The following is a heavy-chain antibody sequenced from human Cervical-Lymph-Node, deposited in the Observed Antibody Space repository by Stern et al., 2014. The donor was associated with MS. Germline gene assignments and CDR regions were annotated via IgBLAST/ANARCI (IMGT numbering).Heavy chain of an antibody. Sequence: QVTLKESGPALVKPTQTLTLTCTFSGFSLITSGTRVSWIRQPPGKALEWLVRIDWNDKTFYNTSLMSRLTISKDTSKNQVVLTMTNMDPVDTATYYCARMMGSGYRHYFDYWGQGISVTVSS. J-gene: IGHJ4*02. CDR3: ARMMGSGYRHYFDY. D-gene: IGHD3-3*01. CDR2: IDWNDKT. CDR1: GFSLITSGTR. V-gene: IGHV2-70*04.